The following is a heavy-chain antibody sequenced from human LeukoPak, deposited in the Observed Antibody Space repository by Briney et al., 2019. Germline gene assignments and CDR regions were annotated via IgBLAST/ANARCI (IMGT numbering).Heavy chain of an antibody. Sequence: GGSLRLSCAASGFIFTTNWMQWVRQAPGKGLVWVSRMNGDGSITSYADSVKGRFTISRDNAKDTLYLQMNSLRVEDTAVYYCVKGGPYCSGGSCYSWGDYWGQGTLVTVSS. V-gene: IGHV3-74*01. CDR1: GFIFTTNW. CDR2: MNGDGSIT. D-gene: IGHD2-15*01. J-gene: IGHJ4*02. CDR3: VKGGPYCSGGSCYSWGDY.